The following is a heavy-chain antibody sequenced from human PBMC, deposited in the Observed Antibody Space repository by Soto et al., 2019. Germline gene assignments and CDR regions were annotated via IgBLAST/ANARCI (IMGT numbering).Heavy chain of an antibody. CDR2: SNHVGST. D-gene: IGHD5-18*01. CDR3: ANVLMAGVTTD. V-gene: IGHV4-34*01. Sequence: QVQLQQWGAGLLKPSETLSLTCAVYGGSFSGYYWSWIRQPPGKGLEWIGESNHVGSTNYNPSLTRRATMTVAPSKPQFSLRLPSVTAAATAVYSCANVLMAGVTTDWGPGTLVIVSS. CDR1: GGSFSGYY. J-gene: IGHJ4*02.